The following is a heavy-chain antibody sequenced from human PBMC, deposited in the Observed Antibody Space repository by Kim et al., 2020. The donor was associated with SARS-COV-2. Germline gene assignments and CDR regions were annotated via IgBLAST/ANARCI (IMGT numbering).Heavy chain of an antibody. J-gene: IGHJ5*02. V-gene: IGHV3-74*01. CDR3: VRDVSTSDTSFDP. Sequence: ADSVKGRFTVSRDNAKNTLFLQMNSRRVEDTAVYYCVRDVSTSDTSFDPWGQGTLVTVSS.